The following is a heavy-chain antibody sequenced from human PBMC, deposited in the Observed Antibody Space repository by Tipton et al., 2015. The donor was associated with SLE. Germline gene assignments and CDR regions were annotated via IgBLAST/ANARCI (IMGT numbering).Heavy chain of an antibody. CDR2: TTHSGKT. CDR3: TRGGRGDGANPFDP. J-gene: IGHJ5*02. CDR1: RGSFSGYY. V-gene: IGHV4-34*01. D-gene: IGHD4/OR15-4a*01. Sequence: TLSLTCAVYRGSFSGYYWSWIRRPPGKGLEWIGETTHSGKTNYNLSLKSRVTISADTSKNQFSLKLTSVTVADTAVYYCTRGGRGDGANPFDPWGQGTLVTVSS.